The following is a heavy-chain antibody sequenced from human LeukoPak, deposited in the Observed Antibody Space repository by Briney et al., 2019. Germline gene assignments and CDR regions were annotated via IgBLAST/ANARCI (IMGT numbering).Heavy chain of an antibody. D-gene: IGHD2-21*02. Sequence: SETLSLTCTVSGGSISSGGYYWSWIRQHPGKGLEWIGYIYYSGSTYYNPSLKSRVTISVDTSKNQFSLKLSSVTAADTAVYYCATYYCGGDCYSRYHFDYWGQGTLVTVSS. V-gene: IGHV4-31*03. CDR2: IYYSGST. CDR3: ATYYCGGDCYSRYHFDY. CDR1: GGSISSGGYY. J-gene: IGHJ4*02.